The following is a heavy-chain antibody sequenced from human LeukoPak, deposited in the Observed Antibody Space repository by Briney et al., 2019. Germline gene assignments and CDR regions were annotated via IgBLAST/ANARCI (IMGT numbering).Heavy chain of an antibody. CDR2: ISWNSGSI. CDR3: AKDVGYGGAVAGTIPYNFDY. CDR1: GFTFDDYA. Sequence: GGSLRLSCAASGFTFDDYAMHWVRQAPGKGLEWVSGISWNSGSIAYADSVKGRFTISRENDKKCLYLQTNSLRADDTALYFCAKDVGYGGAVAGTIPYNFDYLGQGTLGTVSS. D-gene: IGHD6-19*01. J-gene: IGHJ4*02. V-gene: IGHV3-9*01.